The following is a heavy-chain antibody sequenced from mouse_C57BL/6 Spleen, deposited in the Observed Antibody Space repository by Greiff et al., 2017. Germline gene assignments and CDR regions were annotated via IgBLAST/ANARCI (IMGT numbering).Heavy chain of an antibody. Sequence: QVQLQQSGAELVKPGASVKISCKASGYAFSSYWMNWVKQRPGKGLEWIGQIYPGDGDTNYNGKFKGKATLTADTSSSTAYMQLSSLTSEDSAVYFCARRGGSSLYYYAMDYWGQGTSVTVSS. CDR1: GYAFSSYW. V-gene: IGHV1-80*01. J-gene: IGHJ4*01. D-gene: IGHD1-1*01. CDR2: IYPGDGDT. CDR3: ARRGGSSLYYYAMDY.